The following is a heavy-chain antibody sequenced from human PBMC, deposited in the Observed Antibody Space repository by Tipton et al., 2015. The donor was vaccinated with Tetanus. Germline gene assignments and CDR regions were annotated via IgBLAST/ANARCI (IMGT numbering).Heavy chain of an antibody. Sequence: SLRLSCAAPGFTFSSYAMHWVRQAPGKGLEWVAVISYDGSNKYYADSVKGRFTISRDNSKNTLYLQMNSLRAEDTAVYYCARWGFGDGYNLDYWGQGTLVTVSS. CDR1: GFTFSSYA. CDR2: ISYDGSNK. J-gene: IGHJ4*02. CDR3: ARWGFGDGYNLDY. V-gene: IGHV3-30-3*01. D-gene: IGHD5-24*01.